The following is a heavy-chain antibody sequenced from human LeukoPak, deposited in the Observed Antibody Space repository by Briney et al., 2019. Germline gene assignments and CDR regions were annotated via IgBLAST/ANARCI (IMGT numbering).Heavy chain of an antibody. D-gene: IGHD2-2*01. CDR2: TYYRSTWYN. Sequence: SQTLSLICAISGDSVSSNSVTWNWIRQSPSRGLEWLGRTYYRSTWYNDYAVSVRGRITVNPDTSKNQFSLHLNSVTPEDTAVYYCARRLTQYDCFDPWGQGILVTVSS. J-gene: IGHJ5*02. V-gene: IGHV6-1*01. CDR1: GDSVSSNSVT. CDR3: ARRLTQYDCFDP.